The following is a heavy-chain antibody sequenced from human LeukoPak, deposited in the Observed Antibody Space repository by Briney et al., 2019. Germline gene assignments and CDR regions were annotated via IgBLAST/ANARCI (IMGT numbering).Heavy chain of an antibody. CDR2: IIPIFGTA. Sequence: ASVKVSCKASGGTFSSYAISWVRQAPGQGLEWMGGIIPIFGTANYAQKSQGRVTITADKSTSTAYMELSSLRSEDTAVYYCARDAGAPLLYYYYYYGMDVWGKGTTVTVSS. V-gene: IGHV1-69*06. CDR1: GGTFSSYA. D-gene: IGHD3-10*01. CDR3: ARDAGAPLLYYYYYYGMDV. J-gene: IGHJ6*04.